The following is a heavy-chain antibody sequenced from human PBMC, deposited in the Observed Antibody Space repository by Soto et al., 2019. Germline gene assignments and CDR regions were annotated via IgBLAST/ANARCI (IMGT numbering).Heavy chain of an antibody. CDR3: AHSRPPRLLDY. V-gene: IGHV2-5*02. CDR1: GFSLSTSGVG. J-gene: IGHJ4*02. Sequence: QITLKESGPTLVKPTQTLTLTCTFSGFSLSTSGVGVGWIRQPPGKALEWLALIYWDDDKRYSPSLNSRLTITKDTSKNQVVPTMTTMDPVDTATYYCAHSRPPRLLDYWGQGTLVTVSS. CDR2: IYWDDDK. D-gene: IGHD6-6*01.